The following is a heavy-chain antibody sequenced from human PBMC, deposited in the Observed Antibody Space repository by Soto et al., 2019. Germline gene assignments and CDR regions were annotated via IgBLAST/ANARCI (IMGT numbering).Heavy chain of an antibody. CDR2: ITPDGSST. J-gene: IGHJ4*02. Sequence: EVQLVESGGGLVQPGGSLRLSCATSGFTFSSYWMHWVRQAPGKGLMWVSRITPDGSSTSSADSVKGRFTISRDNAKNTLYLQMNGLRAEDTAIYCCARDLIIVDTPGDDFAYWGQGTLVAVSS. CDR1: GFTFSSYW. D-gene: IGHD5-12*01. CDR3: ARDLIIVDTPGDDFAY. V-gene: IGHV3-74*01.